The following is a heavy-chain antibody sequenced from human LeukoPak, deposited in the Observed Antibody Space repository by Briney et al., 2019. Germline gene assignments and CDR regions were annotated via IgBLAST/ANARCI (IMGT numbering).Heavy chain of an antibody. CDR2: ISAYNGNT. D-gene: IGHD3-9*01. CDR1: GHTFTSYG. Sequence: ASVKVSCKASGHTFTSYGISWVRQAPGQGLEWMGWISAYNGNTNYAQKLQGRVTMTTDTSTSTAYMELRSLRSDDTAVYYCARSGDYDILTGYPGPPPYYYYGMDVWGQGTTVTVSS. V-gene: IGHV1-18*01. J-gene: IGHJ6*02. CDR3: ARSGDYDILTGYPGPPPYYYYGMDV.